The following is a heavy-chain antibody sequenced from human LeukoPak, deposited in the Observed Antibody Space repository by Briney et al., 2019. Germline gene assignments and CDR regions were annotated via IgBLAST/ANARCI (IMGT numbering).Heavy chain of an antibody. J-gene: IGHJ4*02. CDR1: GYTFTSYD. V-gene: IGHV1-8*01. Sequence: ASVKVSCKASGYTFTSYDINWVRQATGQGLEWMGWMKPDSGDTGYAQKFQGRVTMTRNTAISTAYMELSSLSSEDTAVYYCAKDRDEVVAAYFDYWGQGTLVTVSS. CDR2: MKPDSGDT. CDR3: AKDRDEVVAAYFDY. D-gene: IGHD2-15*01.